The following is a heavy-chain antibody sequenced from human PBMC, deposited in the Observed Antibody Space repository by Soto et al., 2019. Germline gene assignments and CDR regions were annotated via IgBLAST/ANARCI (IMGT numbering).Heavy chain of an antibody. Sequence: EASVKVSCKVSGYSLTELSMHWVRQAPEKGLEWMGGFDPEDGETIYAQKFQGRVTMTEDTSTDTAYMELSSLRSEDTAVYYCATERARRYDFWSGYYTRARAFDIWGQGTMVTVSS. CDR1: GYSLTELS. CDR2: FDPEDGET. CDR3: ATERARRYDFWSGYYTRARAFDI. J-gene: IGHJ3*02. D-gene: IGHD3-3*01. V-gene: IGHV1-24*01.